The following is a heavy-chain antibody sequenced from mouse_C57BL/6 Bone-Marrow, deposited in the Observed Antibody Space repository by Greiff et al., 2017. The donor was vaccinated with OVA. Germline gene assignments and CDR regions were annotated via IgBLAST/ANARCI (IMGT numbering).Heavy chain of an antibody. Sequence: EVKLVESGPGMVKPSQSLSLTCTVTGYSITSGYDWHWIRHFPGNKLEWRGYISYSGSTNYNASLKSRISITHDTSKNHFFLKLNSVTTEDTATDYCARGNGGYYDYWGQGTTLTVSS. D-gene: IGHD2-3*01. CDR1: GYSITSGYD. CDR3: ARGNGGYYDY. CDR2: ISYSGST. V-gene: IGHV3-1*01. J-gene: IGHJ2*01.